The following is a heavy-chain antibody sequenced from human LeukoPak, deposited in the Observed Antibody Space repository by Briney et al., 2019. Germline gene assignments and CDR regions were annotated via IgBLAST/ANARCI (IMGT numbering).Heavy chain of an antibody. D-gene: IGHD1-14*01. Sequence: GGSLRLSCAASGFTFSNYWMTCVRQAPGRGVEGVEQLKEDGSEKYYVDSAKGPFTISKHNTQNSLYLQMNSLRVEDTAVYYCARDETRRFDYWGQGTLVTVSS. J-gene: IGHJ4*02. CDR1: GFTFSNYW. CDR3: ARDETRRFDY. CDR2: LKEDGSEK. V-gene: IGHV3-7*01.